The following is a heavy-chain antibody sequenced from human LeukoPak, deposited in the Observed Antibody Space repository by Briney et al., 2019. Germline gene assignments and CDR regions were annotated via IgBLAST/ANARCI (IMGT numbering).Heavy chain of an antibody. J-gene: IGHJ4*02. CDR3: ARVLFRFSRSWFFDY. CDR2: INHSGST. D-gene: IGHD6-13*01. V-gene: IGHV4-34*01. Sequence: SETLSLSCAVYGGSFSGYYWSWIRQPPGKGLEWIGEINHSGSTNYNPSLKSRVTISVDTSKNQFSLKLNSVTAADTAVYYCARVLFRFSRSWFFDYWGQGTLVTVSS. CDR1: GGSFSGYY.